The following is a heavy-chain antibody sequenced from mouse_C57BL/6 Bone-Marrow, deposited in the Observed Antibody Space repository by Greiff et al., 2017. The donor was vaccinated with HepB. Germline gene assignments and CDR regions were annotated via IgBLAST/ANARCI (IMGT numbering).Heavy chain of an antibody. CDR2: IDPENGDT. D-gene: IGHD2-3*01. CDR3: TLDDFDY. V-gene: IGHV14-4*01. Sequence: EVQRVESGAELVRPGASVKLSCTASGFNIKDDYMHWVKQRPEQGLEWIGWIDPENGDTEYASKFQGKATITADTSSNTAYLQLSSLTSEDTAVYYCTLDDFDYWGQGTTLTVSS. J-gene: IGHJ2*01. CDR1: GFNIKDDY.